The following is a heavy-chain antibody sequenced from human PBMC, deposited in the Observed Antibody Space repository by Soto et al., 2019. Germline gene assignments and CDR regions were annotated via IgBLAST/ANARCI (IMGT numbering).Heavy chain of an antibody. CDR2: IYDTWTT. Sequence: QVQLQEAGPGLVRPSQTLSLTCTVAGGSMSENDYYWSWLRQSPGQGLQWIGYIYDTWTTSYSPSLKSRVTMSADTSRNQFSLKLTSATAADTALYFCAPGIVRGGFDIWGQGTLVTVSS. J-gene: IGHJ3*02. D-gene: IGHD3-10*02. CDR1: GGSMSENDYY. V-gene: IGHV4-30-4*01. CDR3: APGIVRGGFDI.